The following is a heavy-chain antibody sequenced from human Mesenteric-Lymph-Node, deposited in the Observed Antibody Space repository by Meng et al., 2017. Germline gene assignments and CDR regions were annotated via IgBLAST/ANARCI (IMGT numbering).Heavy chain of an antibody. CDR1: GASFSANY. CDR2: IFHDGST. Sequence: QVQLQQWGAGLFKPSETLSLTCGVYGASFSANYWSWVRQPPGKGXEWVGEIFHDGSTNYNPSLKSRLTISVDTSRNQFSLKMTSVTAADTAVYYCASARWDHWGQGTLVTVSS. D-gene: IGHD4-23*01. CDR3: ASARWDH. J-gene: IGHJ4*02. V-gene: IGHV4-34*12.